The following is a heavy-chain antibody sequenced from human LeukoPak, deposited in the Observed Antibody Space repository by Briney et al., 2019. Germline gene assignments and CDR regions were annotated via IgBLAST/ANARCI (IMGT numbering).Heavy chain of an antibody. CDR3: ARHPLRGAENYFDY. CDR1: GASISSNY. V-gene: IGHV4-59*08. Sequence: SETLSLTCTVSGASISSNYWSWIRQPPGKGLEWIGYMYYSGSTNYNPSLKSRVIISIDASKNQYSLELSSVTAADTAVYYCARHPLRGAENYFDYWGQGTLVTVSS. J-gene: IGHJ4*02. D-gene: IGHD4-17*01. CDR2: MYYSGST.